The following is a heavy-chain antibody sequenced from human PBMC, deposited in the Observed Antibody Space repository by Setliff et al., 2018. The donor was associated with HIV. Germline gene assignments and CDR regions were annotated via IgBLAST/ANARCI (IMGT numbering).Heavy chain of an antibody. J-gene: IGHJ4*02. D-gene: IGHD3-16*01. V-gene: IGHV1-8*02. CDR3: ARGYASGSGSYYFDY. Sequence: RASVKVSCKPSGYAFATYDINWVRQAAGQGLEWMGWMNPYSGNTGYAQKFRGRITMTRDTSRGTAHMELRSLRSDDTAVYFCARGYASGSGSYYFDYWGQGTLVTVSS. CDR1: GYAFATYD. CDR2: MNPYSGNT.